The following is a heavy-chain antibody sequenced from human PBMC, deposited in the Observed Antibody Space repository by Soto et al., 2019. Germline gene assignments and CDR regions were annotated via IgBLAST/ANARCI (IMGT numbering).Heavy chain of an antibody. CDR1: GYSFTSYA. V-gene: IGHV1-3*01. D-gene: IGHD6-19*01. J-gene: IGHJ3*02. Sequence: ASVKVSLKSSGYSFTSYALDCGRPAPGKRLEWMGWINAGNGNTKYSQKFQGRVTITRDTSASTAYMELSSLRSEDTAVYYCATEPINSSGWYIGAFDIWGQGTMVTVSS. CDR2: INAGNGNT. CDR3: ATEPINSSGWYIGAFDI.